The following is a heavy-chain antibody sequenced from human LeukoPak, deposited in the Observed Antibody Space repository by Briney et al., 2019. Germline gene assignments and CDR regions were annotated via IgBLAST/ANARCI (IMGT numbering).Heavy chain of an antibody. J-gene: IGHJ5*02. V-gene: IGHV1-46*01. CDR2: INPTGGST. D-gene: IGHD3-10*01. CDR1: GYTFTSYY. CDR3: ARDNSVGDIAWWFDP. Sequence: ASVKVSCKASGYTFTSYYMHWVRQAPGQGLEWMGLINPTGGSTGYAQKSQGRVTMTRDMSTSTDYMELSSLRSEDTAIYYCARDNSVGDIAWWFDPWGQGTLVTVSS.